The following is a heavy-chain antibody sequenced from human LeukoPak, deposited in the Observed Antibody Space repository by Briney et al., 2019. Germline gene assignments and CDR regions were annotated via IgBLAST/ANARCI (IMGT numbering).Heavy chain of an antibody. V-gene: IGHV4-59*01. CDR1: GGSISTYY. Sequence: SETLSLTCAVSGGSISTYYWRWIPQPPGKGLKWIGDIYCSGSTNYNPSLKSRVTISVDTSKNLFSLKLSSVTAADTAVYYCARLERQWPTFKYYFQYWGQGTMVTVSS. CDR3: ARLERQWPTFKYYFQY. CDR2: IYCSGST. D-gene: IGHD6-19*01. J-gene: IGHJ4*02.